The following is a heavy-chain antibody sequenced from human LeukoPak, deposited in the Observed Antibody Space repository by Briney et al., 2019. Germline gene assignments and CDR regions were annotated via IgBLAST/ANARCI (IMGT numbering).Heavy chain of an antibody. V-gene: IGHV1-69*13. CDR2: IIPIFGTA. Sequence: SVKVSCKASGGTFSSYAISWVRQAPGQGLEWMGGIIPIFGTANYAQKFQGRVTITADESTSTAYMELSSPRSEDTAVYYCAREDYGDQQSDHFDYWGQGTLVTVSS. J-gene: IGHJ4*02. CDR1: GGTFSSYA. CDR3: AREDYGDQQSDHFDY. D-gene: IGHD4-17*01.